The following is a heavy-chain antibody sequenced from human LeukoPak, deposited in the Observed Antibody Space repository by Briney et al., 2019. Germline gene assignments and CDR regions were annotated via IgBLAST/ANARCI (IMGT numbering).Heavy chain of an antibody. J-gene: IGHJ4*02. D-gene: IGHD6-19*01. CDR3: ARIGTVCGCPDW. CDR2: INHSGST. Sequence: SETLSLTCAVYGGSFSGYYWSWIRQPPGKGLEWIGEINHSGSTNYNPSLKSRVTISADTSKNQFSLKLSSVTAADTAVYYCARIGTVCGCPDWWGQGTLVTVSS. V-gene: IGHV4-34*01. CDR1: GGSFSGYY.